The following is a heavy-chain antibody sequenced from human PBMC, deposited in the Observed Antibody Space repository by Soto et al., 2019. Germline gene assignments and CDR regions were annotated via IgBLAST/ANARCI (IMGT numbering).Heavy chain of an antibody. CDR3: ARDIRGYSRAFDY. V-gene: IGHV4-61*01. CDR1: GGSVSSASYY. CDR2: IYYTGNT. D-gene: IGHD5-18*01. Sequence: PSETLSLTCTVSGGSVSSASYYWTWIRQPPGKGLEWIGYIYYTGNTNYNPSLKSRVTISVDTSKNQFSLKLTSVTAADTALYYCARDIRGYSRAFDYWGQGXLVTVYS. J-gene: IGHJ4*02.